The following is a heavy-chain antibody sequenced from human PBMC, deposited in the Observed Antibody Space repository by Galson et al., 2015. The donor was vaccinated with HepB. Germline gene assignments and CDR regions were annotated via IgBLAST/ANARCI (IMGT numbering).Heavy chain of an antibody. CDR2: INAGNGDT. CDR1: GYTFTNYH. Sequence: SVKVSCKAFGYTFTNYHMHWVRQAPGQWLEWVGWINAGNGDTHYSQKFQGRVTVTRDTSASTVYMELNNLRSEDTAVYYCSRESQYTNNWYPGYWGQGTLVTVSS. CDR3: SRESQYTNNWYPGY. J-gene: IGHJ4*02. V-gene: IGHV1-3*01. D-gene: IGHD6-13*01.